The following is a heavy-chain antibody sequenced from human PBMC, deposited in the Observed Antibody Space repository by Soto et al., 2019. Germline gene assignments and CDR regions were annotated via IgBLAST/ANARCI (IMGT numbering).Heavy chain of an antibody. CDR2: INSNTGGT. CDR1: GYTFSGHY. D-gene: IGHD2-2*02. J-gene: IGHJ4*02. Sequence: ASVKVSCKASGYTFSGHYTHWVRQAPGQGLEWVGWINSNTGGTNYAQKFQGKVTMTRDRSIRTAYMELNSLRSDDTAVYYCARGGYQLLYHFDYWGQGTLVTVSS. V-gene: IGHV1-2*02. CDR3: ARGGYQLLYHFDY.